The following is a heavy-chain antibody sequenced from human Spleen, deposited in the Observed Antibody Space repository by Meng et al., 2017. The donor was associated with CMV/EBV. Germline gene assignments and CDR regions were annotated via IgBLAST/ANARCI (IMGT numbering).Heavy chain of an antibody. CDR2: INHSGST. CDR3: ARSARGYSGYPFDY. D-gene: IGHD5-12*01. J-gene: IGHJ4*02. V-gene: IGHV4-34*01. CDR1: CGSFSGCD. Sequence: PRPHRCRSLLQPSETPSPTCAFYCGSFSGCDGSWIRQPPGKGRGGIGEINHSGSTNYNPSLKSRVTISVDTSKNQFTLKLSSVTAADTAVYYCARSARGYSGYPFDYGGQGTLVTV.